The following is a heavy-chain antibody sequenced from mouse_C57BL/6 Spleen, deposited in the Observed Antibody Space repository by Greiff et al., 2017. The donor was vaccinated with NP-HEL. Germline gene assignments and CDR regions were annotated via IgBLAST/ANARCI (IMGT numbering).Heavy chain of an antibody. V-gene: IGHV1-80*01. CDR3: ARGVYYYGSSQPLYYGMDY. Sequence: QVQLQQSGAELVKPGASVKISCKASGYAFSSYWMNWVKQRPGTGLEWIGQIYPGDGDTNYNGKFKGQATLTADKSSSTAYMQLSSLTSEDSAVYFCARGVYYYGSSQPLYYGMDYWGQGTSVTVSS. J-gene: IGHJ4*01. CDR1: GYAFSSYW. CDR2: IYPGDGDT. D-gene: IGHD1-1*01.